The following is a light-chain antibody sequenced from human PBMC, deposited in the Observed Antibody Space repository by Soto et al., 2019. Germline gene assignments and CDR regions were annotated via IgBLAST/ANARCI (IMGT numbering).Light chain of an antibody. CDR2: GAS. Sequence: ESVLTQSPGTLSLSPGERATLSCRASQSVSSNYLAWYQQKPGQAPRLLIYGASSRATGIPDRFSGSGSGTDFTLTISRLEPEDFAVYYGQQYGTFGQGTKVEIK. CDR1: QSVSSNY. J-gene: IGKJ1*01. V-gene: IGKV3-20*01. CDR3: QQYGT.